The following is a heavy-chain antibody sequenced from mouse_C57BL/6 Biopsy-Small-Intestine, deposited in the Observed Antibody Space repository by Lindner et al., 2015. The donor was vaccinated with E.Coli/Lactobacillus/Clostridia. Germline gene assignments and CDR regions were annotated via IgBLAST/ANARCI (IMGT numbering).Heavy chain of an antibody. Sequence: VQLQESGAEPVKPGASAKFSCKASGYTFTGYWIGWVKQRPGHGLEWIGENVPGSGSTNYNEKFKGKATFTADTSSNTVYMQLSSLTTEDSAIYYCARRYGNSYYFDYWGQGTTLTVSS. CDR2: NVPGSGST. CDR3: ARRYGNSYYFDY. D-gene: IGHD2-1*01. V-gene: IGHV1-9*01. CDR1: GYTFTGYW. J-gene: IGHJ2*01.